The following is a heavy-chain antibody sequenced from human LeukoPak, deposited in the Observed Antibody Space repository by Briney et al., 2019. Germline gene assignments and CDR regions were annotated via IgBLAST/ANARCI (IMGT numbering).Heavy chain of an antibody. Sequence: GGSLRLSCAASGFTFSKYATTWVRQAPGKGLEWVSAITARGTTTYYADSVKGRFTISRDDSKNTLSLQMDSLSAEDTALYYCAKYISDSGAYYAFDYWGQGTLVTVSS. CDR2: ITARGTTT. J-gene: IGHJ4*02. V-gene: IGHV3-23*01. CDR1: GFTFSKYA. CDR3: AKYISDSGAYYAFDY. D-gene: IGHD3-10*01.